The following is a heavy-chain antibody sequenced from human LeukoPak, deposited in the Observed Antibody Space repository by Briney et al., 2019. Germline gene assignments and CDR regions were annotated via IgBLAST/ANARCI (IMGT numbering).Heavy chain of an antibody. D-gene: IGHD1-26*01. Sequence: SETLSLTCTVSGGSISSSSYYWGWIRQPPGKGLEWIGSIYYSGSTYYNPSLKSRVTISVDESKNQFSLKLSSVTAADTAVYYCARVTSGSYVWFDPWGQGTLVTVSS. CDR1: GGSISSSSYY. CDR2: IYYSGST. CDR3: ARVTSGSYVWFDP. V-gene: IGHV4-39*07. J-gene: IGHJ5*02.